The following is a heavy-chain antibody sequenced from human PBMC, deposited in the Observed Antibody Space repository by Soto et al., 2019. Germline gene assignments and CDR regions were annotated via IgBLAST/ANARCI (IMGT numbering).Heavy chain of an antibody. CDR1: GFTFSEYG. J-gene: IGHJ4*02. Sequence: VRLEQSGAEVKKPGASVRLSCKTSGFTFSEYGLHWVRQAPGQSFEWMGWINAGDGETKYSQVFQGRVTISSDTSTRTIYMDVTNLTLEDTAVYFCARVSNGDLGGYWGQGTLVTVSS. D-gene: IGHD4-17*01. CDR2: INAGDGET. CDR3: ARVSNGDLGGY. V-gene: IGHV1-3*01.